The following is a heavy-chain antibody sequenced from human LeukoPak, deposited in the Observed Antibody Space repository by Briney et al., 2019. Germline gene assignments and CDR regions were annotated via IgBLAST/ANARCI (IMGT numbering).Heavy chain of an antibody. CDR3: ARPSTTVALFDYYYSMDV. Sequence: GGSLRLSCAASGFTFSSYEMNWVRQAPGKGLEWVAIISYDGNNKYYADSVKGRFTISRDNSKNTLYLLMNALRAEDSAVYYCARPSTTVALFDYYYSMDVWGKGTTVTVSS. J-gene: IGHJ6*03. D-gene: IGHD4-23*01. CDR1: GFTFSSYE. V-gene: IGHV3-30*04. CDR2: ISYDGNNK.